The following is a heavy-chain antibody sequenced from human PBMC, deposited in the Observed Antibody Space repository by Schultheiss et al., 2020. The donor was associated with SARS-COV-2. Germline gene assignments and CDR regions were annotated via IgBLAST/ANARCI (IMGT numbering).Heavy chain of an antibody. J-gene: IGHJ6*02. D-gene: IGHD5-18*01. Sequence: SETLSLTCTVSGGSISSGGYYWSWIRQHPGKGLEWIGYIHNSESTYYNPSLRSRGIISVDTSKNQFSLEVSSATAADTAVYFCARAAVPGGNSYGYNYYGMDVWGQGTTVTVSS. CDR3: ARAAVPGGNSYGYNYYGMDV. CDR1: GGSISSGGYY. V-gene: IGHV4-31*03. CDR2: IHNSEST.